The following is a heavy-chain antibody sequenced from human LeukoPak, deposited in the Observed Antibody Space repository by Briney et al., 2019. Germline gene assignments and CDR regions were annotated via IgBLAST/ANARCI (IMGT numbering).Heavy chain of an antibody. V-gene: IGHV4-34*01. CDR2: INHSGST. CDR3: ARHGVVAAATPTNNWFDP. D-gene: IGHD2-15*01. CDR1: GGSFSGYY. J-gene: IGHJ5*02. Sequence: SETLSLTCAVYGGSFSGYYWSWIRQPPGKGLEWIGEINHSGSTNYNPSLKSRVTISVDTSKNQFSLKLSSVTAADTAVYYCARHGVVAAATPTNNWFDPWGQGTLVTVSS.